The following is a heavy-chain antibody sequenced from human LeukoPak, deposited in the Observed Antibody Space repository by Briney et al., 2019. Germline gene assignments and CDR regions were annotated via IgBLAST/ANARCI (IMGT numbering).Heavy chain of an antibody. CDR2: IYGSGGST. D-gene: IGHD3-9*01. CDR1: GFTFSSYT. CDR3: AKDLEARDDILTGDFDY. Sequence: GGSLRLSCAASGFTFSSYTMSWVRPGPGKGLEWVSAIYGSGGSTYYADSVKGRFTISRDNSKNTLYLQMNSLRAEDTAVYYCAKDLEARDDILTGDFDYWGQGTLVTVSS. J-gene: IGHJ4*02. V-gene: IGHV3-23*01.